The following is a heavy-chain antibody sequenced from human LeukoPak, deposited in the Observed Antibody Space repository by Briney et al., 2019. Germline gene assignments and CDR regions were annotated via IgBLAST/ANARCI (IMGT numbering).Heavy chain of an antibody. CDR3: TRSTGSSTSYFWREFEC. J-gene: IGHJ4*02. V-gene: IGHV4-30-4*01. Sequence: SETLSLTCTVSGGSISSGDYYWSWIRQPPGKGLEWIGYIYYSGSTYYNPSLKSRVTISVDTSKNQFSLKLSSVTAADTAVYYCTRSTGSSTSYFWREFECWGQGTLVTVSS. CDR1: GGSISSGDYY. CDR2: IYYSGST. D-gene: IGHD6-13*01.